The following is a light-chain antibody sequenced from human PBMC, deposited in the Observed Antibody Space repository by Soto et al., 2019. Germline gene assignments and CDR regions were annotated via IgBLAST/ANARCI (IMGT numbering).Light chain of an antibody. CDR1: QSVGSNY. J-gene: IGKJ2*01. V-gene: IGKV3-20*01. CDR2: GAS. CDR3: QQYGSSPYT. Sequence: EIVLTQSPGTLSLSPGERATLSCRASQSVGSNYLAWYQQKPGQAPRLLIYGASRRATGIPDRFSGSGSGTDFTLTISRLEPEDFALYYCQQYGSSPYTFGQGTKLEIK.